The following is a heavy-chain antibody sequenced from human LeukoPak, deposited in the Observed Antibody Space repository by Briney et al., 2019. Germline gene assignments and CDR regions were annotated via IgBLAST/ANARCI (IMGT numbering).Heavy chain of an antibody. Sequence: GESLRLSCAASGLSISGHWMAWVRQAPGKGLEWVAGIKEDGREAQYVDSAKGRFTISRDNAENSLYLQMASLRAEDTATYYCAREWYEYGGDSGGYWGQGTLVTVSS. CDR3: AREWYEYGGDSGGY. V-gene: IGHV3-7*01. CDR1: GLSISGHW. CDR2: IKEDGREA. D-gene: IGHD4-23*01. J-gene: IGHJ4*02.